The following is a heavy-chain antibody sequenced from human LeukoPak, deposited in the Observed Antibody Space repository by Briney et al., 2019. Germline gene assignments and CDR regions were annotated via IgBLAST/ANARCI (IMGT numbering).Heavy chain of an antibody. CDR1: GFTFSLYS. Sequence: GGSLRLSCEASGFTFSLYSMNWVRQAPGKGLEWVSYITSGSSTIYYAESVRGRFTTSRDNAKNSLFLQMNSLRAEDTAVYYCARTREGSSSGWSDAFDIWGQGTMVTVSS. V-gene: IGHV3-48*01. J-gene: IGHJ3*02. CDR3: ARTREGSSSGWSDAFDI. CDR2: ITSGSSTI. D-gene: IGHD6-19*01.